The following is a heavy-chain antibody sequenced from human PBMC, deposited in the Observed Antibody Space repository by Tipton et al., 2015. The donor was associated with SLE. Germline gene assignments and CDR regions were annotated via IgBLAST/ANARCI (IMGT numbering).Heavy chain of an antibody. CDR1: GFKFDDYA. Sequence: SLRLSCEGSGFKFDDYAMHWVRQAPGKGLEWVSSINWNSAGIVYADSIKGRFTISRDNAKNSLYLQMNSLGPEDTALYYCVKERYSSAAPLYYYGMDVWGQGTTVTVSS. CDR3: VKERYSSAAPLYYYGMDV. J-gene: IGHJ6*02. D-gene: IGHD2-15*01. V-gene: IGHV3-9*01. CDR2: INWNSAGI.